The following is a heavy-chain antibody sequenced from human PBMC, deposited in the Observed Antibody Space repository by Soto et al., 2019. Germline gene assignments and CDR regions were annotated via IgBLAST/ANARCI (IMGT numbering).Heavy chain of an antibody. D-gene: IGHD1-26*01. CDR2: IWYDASNE. V-gene: IGHV3-33*01. Sequence: QVQLVESGGGVVQPGTSLRLSCAASGFTFSSNGIHWVRQAPGKGLEWLAIIWYDASNENYADSVKGRFTISRDNSRNTLYLQMDSLRAEDTAVYYCARWNLVGPTIDAFDLWGQGTMVTVSS. J-gene: IGHJ3*01. CDR3: ARWNLVGPTIDAFDL. CDR1: GFTFSSNG.